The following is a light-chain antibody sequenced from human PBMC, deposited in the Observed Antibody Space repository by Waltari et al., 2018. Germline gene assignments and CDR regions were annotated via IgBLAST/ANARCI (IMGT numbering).Light chain of an antibody. V-gene: IGKV1-17*01. J-gene: IGKJ4*01. CDR3: LQHNSYPPT. CDR1: QDIRNG. CDR2: GAS. Sequence: DIQMTQSPSSLSASVGDRLTITCRASQDIRNGLGWYKQKPGEAPKRLIYGASSWQSGVPSRFSGSASGTEFTLTISSLQPEDFATYFCLQHNSYPPTFGGGTKVEIQ.